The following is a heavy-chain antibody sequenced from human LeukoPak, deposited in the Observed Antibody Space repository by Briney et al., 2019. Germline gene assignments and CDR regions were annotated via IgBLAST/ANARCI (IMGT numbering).Heavy chain of an antibody. CDR3: ATDNSCGSGSYYT. CDR1: GGSVSSYY. D-gene: IGHD3-10*01. V-gene: IGHV4-59*02. CDR2: IYYSGNT. Sequence: SETLSLTCTVSGGSVSSYYWNWIRQPPGKGLEWIGYIYYSGNTNYNPSLKSRVTISVDTSRNQFSLKLSTVTAADTAVYYCATDNSCGSGSYYTWGQGTLVTVSS. J-gene: IGHJ4*02.